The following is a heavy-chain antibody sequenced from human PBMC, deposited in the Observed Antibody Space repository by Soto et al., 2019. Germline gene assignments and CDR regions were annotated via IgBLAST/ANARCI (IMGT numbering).Heavy chain of an antibody. CDR2: IYHSGST. Sequence: QAQLQESGPGLVKPSGTLSLTCAVSGGSISSSNWWSWVRQPPGKGLEWIGEIYHSGSTNYNPSLKSRVTISVDKSKNQFSLKLSSVTAADTAVYYCARVRWELLQSLRYYYYYYGMDVWGQGTTVTVSS. CDR3: ARVRWELLQSLRYYYYYYGMDV. J-gene: IGHJ6*02. D-gene: IGHD1-26*01. V-gene: IGHV4-4*02. CDR1: GGSISSSNW.